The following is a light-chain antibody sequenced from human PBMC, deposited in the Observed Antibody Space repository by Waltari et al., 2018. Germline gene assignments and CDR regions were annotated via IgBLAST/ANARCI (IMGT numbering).Light chain of an antibody. CDR2: GAS. V-gene: IGKV3-15*01. CDR1: QTVSSN. Sequence: EIVMTQSPGTLSVSPGERVTLSCRASQTVSSNLAWYQQKPGQAPRLLISGASTRATGIPARLSGSGSGTEFTLTISSLQSEDSAIFYCQQYNDWPPTFGQGTKVEIK. CDR3: QQYNDWPPT. J-gene: IGKJ1*01.